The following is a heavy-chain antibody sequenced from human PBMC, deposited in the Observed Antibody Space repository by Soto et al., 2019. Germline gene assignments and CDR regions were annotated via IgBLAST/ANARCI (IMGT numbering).Heavy chain of an antibody. CDR1: GGSISGSSYY. J-gene: IGHJ5*02. D-gene: IGHD2-8*02. CDR2: IYYSGST. Sequence: PSETLSLTCTVSGGSISGSSYYWGWIRQPPGKGLEWIGNIYYSGSTYYNPSLKSRVTISVDTSKNQFSLKLSSVTAADTAVYYCARVLDDNWFDPWGQGTLVTVSS. CDR3: ARVLDDNWFDP. V-gene: IGHV4-39*01.